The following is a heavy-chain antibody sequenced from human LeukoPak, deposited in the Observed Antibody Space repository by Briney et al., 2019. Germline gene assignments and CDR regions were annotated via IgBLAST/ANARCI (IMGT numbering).Heavy chain of an antibody. CDR2: IYTSGST. V-gene: IGHV4-61*02. Sequence: SETLSLTCTVSGGSISSGSYYWSWIRQPAGKGLEWIGRIYTSGSTNYNPSLKSRVTISVDTSKNQFPLKLSSVTAADTAVYYCARGTPTTPFKYYYYYMDVWGKGTTVTVSS. CDR3: ARGTPTTPFKYYYYYMDV. J-gene: IGHJ6*03. D-gene: IGHD5-12*01. CDR1: GGSISSGSYY.